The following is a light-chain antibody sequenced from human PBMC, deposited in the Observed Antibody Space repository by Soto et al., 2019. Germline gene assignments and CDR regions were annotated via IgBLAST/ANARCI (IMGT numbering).Light chain of an antibody. CDR3: QQYNSYWT. J-gene: IGKJ1*01. CDR2: KAS. V-gene: IGKV1-5*03. Sequence: DIQMTQSPSTLSASVGDRVTITCRASQSISSWLAWYQQKPGKAPKLLIYKASILESGVPSRFSGSGSGTEFTLTISSLQPDDFATYYCQQYNSYWTFGQGTEVEIK. CDR1: QSISSW.